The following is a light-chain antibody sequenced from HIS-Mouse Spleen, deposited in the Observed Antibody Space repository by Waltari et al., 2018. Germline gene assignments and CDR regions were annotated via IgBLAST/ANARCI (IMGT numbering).Light chain of an antibody. J-gene: IGKJ4*01. CDR1: QRLSSY. Sequence: DIQMTQSPSSLSASVGARVTITCRASQRLSSYLNWYQQKPGKAPKLLIYAASSLQSGVPSRFSGSGSGTDFTLTISSLQPEDFATYYCQQSYSTPPLTFGGGTKVEIK. V-gene: IGKV1-39*01. CDR2: AAS. CDR3: QQSYSTPPLT.